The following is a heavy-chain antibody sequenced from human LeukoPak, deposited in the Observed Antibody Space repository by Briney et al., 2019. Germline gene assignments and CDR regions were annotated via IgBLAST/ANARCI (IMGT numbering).Heavy chain of an antibody. CDR1: GGSISSSSYY. D-gene: IGHD6-19*01. J-gene: IGHJ6*02. V-gene: IGHV4-39*01. CDR2: IYYSGST. CDR3: ARLGIAVAGSDYYYYYGMDV. Sequence: NPSETLSLTCTVSGGSISSSSYYWGWIRQPPGKGLEWIGSIYYSGSTYYNPSPKSRVTISVDTSKNQFSLKLSSVTAADTAVYYCARLGIAVAGSDYYYYYGMDVWGQGTTVTVSS.